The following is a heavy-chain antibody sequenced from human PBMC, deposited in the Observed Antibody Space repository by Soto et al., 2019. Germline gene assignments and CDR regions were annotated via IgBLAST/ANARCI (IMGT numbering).Heavy chain of an antibody. J-gene: IGHJ6*03. CDR2: IRGSGSNT. D-gene: IGHD3-16*01. Sequence: GGSLRLSCAASGFTFSSYAMSWVRQAPGKGLEWVSVIRGSGSNTYYADSVKGRFTISRDNSKKTLYLQMNSLRAEDTGVYYCERAFGGSSVHYMDVWGKGTTVTVSS. V-gene: IGHV3-23*01. CDR1: GFTFSSYA. CDR3: ERAFGGSSVHYMDV.